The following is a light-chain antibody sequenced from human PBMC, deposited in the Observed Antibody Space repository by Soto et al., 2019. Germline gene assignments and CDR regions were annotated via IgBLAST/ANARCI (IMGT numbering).Light chain of an antibody. CDR3: QKYNSAPPET. J-gene: IGKJ1*01. V-gene: IGKV1-27*01. CDR2: AAS. CDR1: QGISNY. Sequence: DIQMTQSPSSLSASVGDRVTITCRASQGISNYLAWYQQKPGKVPKLLIYAASTLQSGVPSRFSGSGSGTDFTLTISSLQPEDVATYYCQKYNSAPPETFGQWTKVEIK.